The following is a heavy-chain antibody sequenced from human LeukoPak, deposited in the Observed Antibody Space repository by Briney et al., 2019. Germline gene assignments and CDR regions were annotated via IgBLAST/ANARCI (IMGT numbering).Heavy chain of an antibody. CDR1: GYTFSIYN. V-gene: IGHV1-46*01. CDR3: AEGMDV. Sequence: ASVKVSCKASGYTFSIYNMHWVRQAPGQGLEWMGIINPSGGTSYAQKLQGRITMTRDTSTSTLLMELSSLRSEDTAVYYCAEGMDVWGQGTTVTVSS. J-gene: IGHJ6*02. CDR2: INPSGGT.